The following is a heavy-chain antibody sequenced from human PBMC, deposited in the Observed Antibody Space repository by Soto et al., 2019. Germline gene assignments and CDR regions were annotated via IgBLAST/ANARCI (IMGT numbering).Heavy chain of an antibody. CDR2: INSDGSST. Sequence: GGSLRLSCAASGFTFSSYWMHWVRQAPGKGLVWVSRINSDGSSTSYADSVKGRFTISRDNAKNTLYLQMNSLRAEDTAVYYCAKEERYCSSTSCYAGIGNFDYWGQGTLVTVSS. V-gene: IGHV3-74*01. J-gene: IGHJ4*02. CDR1: GFTFSSYW. CDR3: AKEERYCSSTSCYAGIGNFDY. D-gene: IGHD2-2*01.